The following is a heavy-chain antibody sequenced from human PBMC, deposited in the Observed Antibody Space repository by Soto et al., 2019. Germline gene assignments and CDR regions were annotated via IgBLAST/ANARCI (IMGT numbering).Heavy chain of an antibody. CDR2: ISTTSNTI. D-gene: IGHD3-10*01. CDR3: ARRSYFDY. J-gene: IGHJ4*01. V-gene: IGHV3-11*01. CDR1: GFTFSDYS. Sequence: GGSLRLSCAASGFTFSDYSMSWFRQAPGKGLEWVSYISTTSNTIYYADSVKGRFTISRDNAENSLYLQMNSLRAEDTAIYYCARRSYFDYWGQEPWSPSP.